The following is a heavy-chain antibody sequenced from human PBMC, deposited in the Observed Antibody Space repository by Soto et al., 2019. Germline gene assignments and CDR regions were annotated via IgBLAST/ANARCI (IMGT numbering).Heavy chain of an antibody. CDR3: ARERGRKAQPFYYYGMDV. V-gene: IGHV1-18*01. J-gene: IGHJ6*04. CDR2: ISAYNGNT. CDR1: GYTFTSYG. Sequence: ASVKVSCKASGYTFTSYGISWVRQAPGQGLEWMGWISAYNGNTNYAQKLQGRVTMTTDTSTSTAYMELRSLRSDDTAVYYCARERGRKAQPFYYYGMDVWGKGTTVTVSS.